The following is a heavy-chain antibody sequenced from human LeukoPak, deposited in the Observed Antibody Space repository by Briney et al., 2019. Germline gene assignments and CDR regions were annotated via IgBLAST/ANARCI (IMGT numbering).Heavy chain of an antibody. J-gene: IGHJ4*02. CDR3: ARDWGSPTWYYYDSSGQLCDY. CDR2: ISAYNGNT. Sequence: ASVKVSCKASGYTFTSYGISWVRQAPGQGLEWMGWISAYNGNTNYAQKLQGRVTMTTDTSTSTAYMELRSLRSDDTAVYYCARDWGSPTWYYYDSSGQLCDYWSQGTLVTVSS. D-gene: IGHD3-22*01. V-gene: IGHV1-18*01. CDR1: GYTFTSYG.